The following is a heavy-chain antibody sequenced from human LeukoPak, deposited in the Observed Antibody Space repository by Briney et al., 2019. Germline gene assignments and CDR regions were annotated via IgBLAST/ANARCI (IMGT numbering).Heavy chain of an antibody. CDR1: GFTFSDYY. CDR2: ISSSGSII. CDR3: ARDSGYCSSTGCYVHYFDY. Sequence: PGGSLRLSCAASGFTFSDYYMSWIRQAPGKGLEWVSYISSSGSIIYYADSVKGRFTISRDNARNSLYLQMNSLRAEDTAVYYCARDSGYCSSTGCYVHYFDYWGQGTLVTVSS. J-gene: IGHJ4*02. D-gene: IGHD2-2*01. V-gene: IGHV3-11*04.